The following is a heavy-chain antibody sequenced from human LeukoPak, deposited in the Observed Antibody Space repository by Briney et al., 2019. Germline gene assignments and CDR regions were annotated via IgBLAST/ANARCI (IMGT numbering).Heavy chain of an antibody. Sequence: GGSLRLSCAASGFTFSSYAMHWVRQAPGKGLEWVAVISYDGSNKYYADSVKGRFTISRDNSKNTLYLQMNSLRAEDTAVYYCARDFRGITMVRGRFDPWGQGTLVTVSS. V-gene: IGHV3-30-3*01. D-gene: IGHD3-10*01. CDR2: ISYDGSNK. CDR1: GFTFSSYA. J-gene: IGHJ5*02. CDR3: ARDFRGITMVRGRFDP.